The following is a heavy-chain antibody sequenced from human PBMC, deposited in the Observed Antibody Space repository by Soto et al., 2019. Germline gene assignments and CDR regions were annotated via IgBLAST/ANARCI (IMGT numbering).Heavy chain of an antibody. D-gene: IGHD6-13*01. V-gene: IGHV4-59*08. Sequence: QVQLQESGPGLVKPSETLSLTCTVSGGSISSYYWSWIRQPPGKGLEWIGYIYYSGSTNYNPSLKSRATISVATSKSQFSLKLSPVTAADTAVYYCARPGGEQQLVRNWYFDLWGRGTLVTVSS. CDR2: IYYSGST. CDR1: GGSISSYY. CDR3: ARPGGEQQLVRNWYFDL. J-gene: IGHJ2*01.